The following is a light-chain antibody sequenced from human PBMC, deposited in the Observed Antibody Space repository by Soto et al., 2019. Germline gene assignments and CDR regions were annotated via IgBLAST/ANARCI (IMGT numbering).Light chain of an antibody. V-gene: IGLV2-14*03. CDR2: DVS. CDR1: SSDVGAYKY. Sequence: QSALTQPASVSGSPGQSITISWTGTSSDVGAYKYVSWYQQLPGKVPKLMIYDVSNRPSGISSRFSGSKSGNTASLTISGLQAEDEAYYYCCSYTTTSTYVFGTGTKLTVL. J-gene: IGLJ1*01. CDR3: CSYTTTSTYV.